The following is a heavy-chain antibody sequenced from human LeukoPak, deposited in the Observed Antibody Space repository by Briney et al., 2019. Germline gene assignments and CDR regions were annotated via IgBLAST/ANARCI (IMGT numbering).Heavy chain of an antibody. CDR1: GFTFSSYS. D-gene: IGHD3-22*01. J-gene: IGHJ4*02. CDR3: ARVDDSSGYYYEEFDY. V-gene: IGHV3-21*01. CDR2: ISSSSSYI. Sequence: GGSLRLSCAASGFTFSSYSMNWVRQAPGKGLEWVSSISSSSSYIYYADSVKGRSTISRDNAKNSLYLQMNSLRAEDTAVYYCARVDDSSGYYYEEFDYWGQGTLVTVSS.